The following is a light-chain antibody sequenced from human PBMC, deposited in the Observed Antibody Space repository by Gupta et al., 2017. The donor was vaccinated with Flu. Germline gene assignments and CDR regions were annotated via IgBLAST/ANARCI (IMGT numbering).Light chain of an antibody. Sequence: IVITQSPATLSGSPGERTSLSCRASQRVSSNLAWYQEKPCQAPRLLIYGESTRATGSTDGSSRSGCGMECTVTISNLHSEECEVYYCQQYKNCHQGLLTFGGGTKVEIK. CDR2: GES. J-gene: IGKJ4*01. CDR3: QQYKNCHQGLLT. CDR1: QRVSSN. V-gene: IGKV3-15*01.